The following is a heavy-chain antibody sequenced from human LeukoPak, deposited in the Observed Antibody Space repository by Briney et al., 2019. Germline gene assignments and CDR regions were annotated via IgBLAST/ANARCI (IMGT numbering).Heavy chain of an antibody. CDR1: GFTFSSYA. V-gene: IGHV3-23*01. J-gene: IGHJ4*02. CDR3: AKRGQQAMIVVVIPYYFDY. D-gene: IGHD3-22*01. CDR2: ISGSGGST. Sequence: PGASLRLSCAASGFTFSSYAMSWVRQAPGKGLEWVSAISGSGGSTYYADSVKGRFTISRDNSKNTLYLQMNSLRAEDTAVYYCAKRGQQAMIVVVIPYYFDYWGQGTLVTVSS.